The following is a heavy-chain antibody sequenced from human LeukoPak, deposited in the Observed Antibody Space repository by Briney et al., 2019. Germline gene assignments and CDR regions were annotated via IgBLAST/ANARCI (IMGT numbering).Heavy chain of an antibody. CDR3: AKEFKRDAFDI. D-gene: IGHD5-24*01. V-gene: IGHV3-30*18. CDR2: ISYDGSNK. J-gene: IGHJ3*02. Sequence: GRSLRLSCAASGFTFSSYGMHWVRQAPGKGLEWVAVISYDGSNKYYADSVKGRFTISRDNSKNTLYLQMNSLRAEDTAVYYCAKEFKRDAFDIWGQGTTVTVSS. CDR1: GFTFSSYG.